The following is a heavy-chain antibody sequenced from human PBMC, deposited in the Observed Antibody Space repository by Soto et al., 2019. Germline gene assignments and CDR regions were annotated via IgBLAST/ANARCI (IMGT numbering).Heavy chain of an antibody. D-gene: IGHD3-16*01. V-gene: IGHV3-21*01. J-gene: IGHJ5*02. CDR3: ARDFGGGPRCTVDL. Sequence: EVRLMESGGGLVKPGGSLRLSCIASASGFTFARHNFIWGRQAPGKGLAWVSSIIGGSRDTFYGDSVKGRFTISRDDTKNTVYLQMNSLRVEDTAVYFCARDFGGGPRCTVDLWGQGALVTVSS. CDR2: IIGGSRDT. CDR1: GFTFARHN.